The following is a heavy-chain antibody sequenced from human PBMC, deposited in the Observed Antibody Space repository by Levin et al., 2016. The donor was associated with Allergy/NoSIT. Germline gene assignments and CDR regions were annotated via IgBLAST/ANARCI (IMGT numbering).Heavy chain of an antibody. D-gene: IGHD3-16*01. J-gene: IGHJ6*02. V-gene: IGHV3-15*01. CDR3: TAGARITFGGVMGV. CDR2: IKSKTDGGTT. Sequence: VRQAPGKGLEWVGRIKSKTDGGTTDYAAPVKGRFTISRDDSKNTLYLQMNSLKTEDTAVYYCTAGARITFGGVMGVWGQGTTVTVSS.